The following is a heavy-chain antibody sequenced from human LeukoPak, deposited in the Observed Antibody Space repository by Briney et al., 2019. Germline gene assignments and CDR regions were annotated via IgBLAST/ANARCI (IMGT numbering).Heavy chain of an antibody. CDR1: GGSISSYY. CDR2: IYYSGST. Sequence: PSETLSLTCTVSGGSISSYYWNWIRQPPGKGLEWIGYIYYSGSTNYNPSLKSRVTISVDTSKNQFSLKLSSVTAADTAVYYCARHWAPCGGDCYAFDIWGQGTMVTVSS. D-gene: IGHD2-21*02. V-gene: IGHV4-59*08. J-gene: IGHJ3*02. CDR3: ARHWAPCGGDCYAFDI.